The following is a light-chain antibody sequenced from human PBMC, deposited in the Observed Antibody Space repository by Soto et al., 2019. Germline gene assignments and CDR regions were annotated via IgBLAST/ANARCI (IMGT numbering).Light chain of an antibody. J-gene: IGLJ3*02. CDR2: LNNDGSH. Sequence: QPVLTQSPSASASLGASVKLTCTLSSGHSSYAIAWHQQQPEKGPRYLMKLNNDGSHTKGDGIPERFLGSSSGAERYLTISSLQSEDEADYYCQAWGTGILVFGGGTKLTVL. CDR3: QAWGTGILV. V-gene: IGLV4-69*01. CDR1: SGHSSYA.